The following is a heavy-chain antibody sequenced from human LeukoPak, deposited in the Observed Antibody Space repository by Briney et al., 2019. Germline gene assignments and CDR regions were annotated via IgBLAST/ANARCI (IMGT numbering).Heavy chain of an antibody. CDR1: GYTLTELS. V-gene: IGHV1-69*06. CDR3: ARSSLYYDILTGYYKGNWFDP. D-gene: IGHD3-9*01. Sequence: ASVKVSCKVSGYTLTELSMHWVRQAPGQGLEWMGGIIPIFGTANYAQKFQGRVTVTADKSTSTAYMELSSLRSEDTAVYYCARSSLYYDILTGYYKGNWFDPWGQGTLVTVSS. J-gene: IGHJ5*02. CDR2: IIPIFGTA.